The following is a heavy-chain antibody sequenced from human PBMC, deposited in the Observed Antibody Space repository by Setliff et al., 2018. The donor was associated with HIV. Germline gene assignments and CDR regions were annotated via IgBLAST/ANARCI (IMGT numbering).Heavy chain of an antibody. CDR1: GFTFRDHY. CDR3: TRSKWGSGFDY. Sequence: PGGSLRLSCAASGFTFRDHYMDWVRQAPGKGLEWVGRTGNKASSDTTQYAASVKGRFTSSRDDSKNPVFLQMNSLKTEDTAMYYCTRSKWGSGFDYWGQGTLVTVSS. CDR2: TGNKASSDTT. D-gene: IGHD1-26*01. J-gene: IGHJ4*02. V-gene: IGHV3-72*01.